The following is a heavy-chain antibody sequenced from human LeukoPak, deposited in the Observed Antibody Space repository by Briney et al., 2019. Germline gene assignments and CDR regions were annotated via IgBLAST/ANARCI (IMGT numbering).Heavy chain of an antibody. D-gene: IGHD4-23*01. CDR3: ARDHKIDYGGNSDY. CDR2: IIPILGIA. CDR1: GGTFSSYA. J-gene: IGHJ4*02. V-gene: IGHV1-69*04. Sequence: SVKVSCTASGGTFSSYAISWVRQAPGQGLEWMGRIIPILGIANYAQKFQGRVTITADKSTSTAYMELSSLRSEDTAVYYCARDHKIDYGGNSDYWGQGTLVTVSS.